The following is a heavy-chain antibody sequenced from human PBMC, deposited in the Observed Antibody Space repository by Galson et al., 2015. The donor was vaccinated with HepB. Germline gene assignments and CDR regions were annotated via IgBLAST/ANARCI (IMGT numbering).Heavy chain of an antibody. CDR3: ARDSYYYDSGGHYRGDAFDI. D-gene: IGHD3-22*01. Sequence: SLRLSCAASGFTFSSYSMNWVRQAPGKGLEWVSSIISDTNYIYYADSVKGRITISRDNAKNSLYLQMNSLRAEDTAVYYCARDSYYYDSGGHYRGDAFDIWGQGTLVIVSS. CDR1: GFTFSSYS. CDR2: IISDTNYI. J-gene: IGHJ3*02. V-gene: IGHV3-21*01.